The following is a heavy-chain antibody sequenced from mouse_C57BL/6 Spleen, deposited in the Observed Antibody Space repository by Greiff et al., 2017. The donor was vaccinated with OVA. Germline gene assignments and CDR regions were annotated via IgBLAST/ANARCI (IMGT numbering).Heavy chain of an antibody. Sequence: EVHLVESGGGLVKPGGSLKLSCAASGFTFSSYAMSWVRQTPEKRLEWVATISDGGSYTYYPDNVKGRFTISRDNAKNNLYLQMSHLKSEDTAMYYCARDGANWDSYFDVWGTGTTVTVSS. CDR3: ARDGANWDSYFDV. V-gene: IGHV5-4*01. CDR1: GFTFSSYA. CDR2: ISDGGSYT. D-gene: IGHD4-1*01. J-gene: IGHJ1*03.